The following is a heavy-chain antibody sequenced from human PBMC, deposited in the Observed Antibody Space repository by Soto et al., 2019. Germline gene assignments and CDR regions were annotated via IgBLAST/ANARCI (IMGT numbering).Heavy chain of an antibody. CDR3: AKRVSEVGAFDI. CDR1: GFTFDDYA. D-gene: IGHD2-2*01. Sequence: GGSLRLSCAASGFTFDDYAMHWVRQAPGKGLEWVSGISRNSGSIGYADSVKGRFTISRDNAKNSLYPQMNSLRAEDTALYYCAKRVSEVGAFDIWGQGTMVTVSS. V-gene: IGHV3-9*01. CDR2: ISRNSGSI. J-gene: IGHJ3*02.